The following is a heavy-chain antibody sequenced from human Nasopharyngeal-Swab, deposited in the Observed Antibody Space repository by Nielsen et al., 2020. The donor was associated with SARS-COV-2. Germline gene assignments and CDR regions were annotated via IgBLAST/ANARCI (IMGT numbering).Heavy chain of an antibody. CDR3: AKGPVGYCSGGSCYLFDY. D-gene: IGHD2-15*01. J-gene: IGHJ4*02. CDR2: ISWDGGST. Sequence: GGSLRLSCAASGFTFDDYTMHWVRQAPGKGLEWVSLISWDGGSTYYADSVKGRFTISRDNSKNSLYPQMNSLRTEDTALYYCAKGPVGYCSGGSCYLFDYWGQGTLVTVSS. V-gene: IGHV3-43*01. CDR1: GFTFDDYT.